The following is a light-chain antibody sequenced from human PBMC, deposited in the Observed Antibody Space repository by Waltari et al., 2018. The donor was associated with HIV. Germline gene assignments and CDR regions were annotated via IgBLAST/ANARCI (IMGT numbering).Light chain of an antibody. J-gene: IGLJ3*02. CDR2: YRSDSDK. V-gene: IGLV5-45*01. Sequence: QAVLTQPASLSASPGASASLTCTLRSGINVGTYRIYWYKQKPGSPPRYLLRYRSDSDKEQGSGVPSRFAGSKDASANAGILLISGLQSEDEADYDCMIWHSSAWVFGGGTKLTVL. CDR1: SGINVGTYR. CDR3: MIWHSSAWV.